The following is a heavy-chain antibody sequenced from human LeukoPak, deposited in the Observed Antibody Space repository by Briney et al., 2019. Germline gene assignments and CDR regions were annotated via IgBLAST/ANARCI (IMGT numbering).Heavy chain of an antibody. J-gene: IGHJ4*02. CDR2: IYYSGST. CDR3: AGFRRGQLAYCGGDCYSFDY. CDR1: GGSISSSSYY. Sequence: SETLSLTCTVSGGSISSSSYYWGWIRQPPGKGLEWIGSIYYSGSTYYNPSLKSRVTISVDTSKNQFSLKLSSVTAADTAVYYCAGFRRGQLAYCGGDCYSFDYWGQGTLVTVSS. D-gene: IGHD2-21*02. V-gene: IGHV4-39*01.